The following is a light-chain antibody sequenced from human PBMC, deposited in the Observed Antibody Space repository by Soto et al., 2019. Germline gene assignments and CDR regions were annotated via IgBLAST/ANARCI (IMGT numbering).Light chain of an antibody. CDR2: GAS. V-gene: IGKV3-15*01. J-gene: IGKJ1*01. Sequence: EVVITQSPAILSVSPGERVALSCRASQSVSINLAWIQQKPGQGPRLLIIGASSRDTGIPARFGCSGFGTECTLPISSLQPDDFETDACQHYNSYSEAFGQGTKV. CDR1: QSVSIN. CDR3: QHYNSYSEA.